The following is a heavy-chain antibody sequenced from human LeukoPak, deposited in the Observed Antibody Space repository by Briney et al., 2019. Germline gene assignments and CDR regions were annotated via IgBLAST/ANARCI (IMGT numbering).Heavy chain of an antibody. V-gene: IGHV3-48*04. CDR2: IRSSDSTT. CDR1: GFSFSRYS. D-gene: IGHD3-22*01. CDR3: AKRADSSAHSFDY. Sequence: GGSLRLSCAASGFSFSRYSMKWVRQAPGKGLEWLSYIRSSDSTTYYADSVKGRFTISRDNAKNSLYLQMDSLRVEDTAVYYCAKRADSSAHSFDYWGQGTLVTVSS. J-gene: IGHJ4*02.